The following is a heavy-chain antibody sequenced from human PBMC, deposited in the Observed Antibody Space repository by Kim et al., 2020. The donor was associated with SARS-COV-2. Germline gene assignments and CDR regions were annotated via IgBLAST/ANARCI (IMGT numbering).Heavy chain of an antibody. J-gene: IGHJ4*02. CDR3: ARIVSSGWYLYFDY. D-gene: IGHD6-19*01. Sequence: TPSLKSRVTISVDTSKNQFSLKLSSVTAADTAVYYCARIVSSGWYLYFDYWGQGTLVTVSS. V-gene: IGHV4-59*01.